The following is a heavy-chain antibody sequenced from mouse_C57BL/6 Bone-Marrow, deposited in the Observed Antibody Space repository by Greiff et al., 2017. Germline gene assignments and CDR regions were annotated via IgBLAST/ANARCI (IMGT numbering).Heavy chain of an antibody. Sequence: VQLQQPGAELVKPGASVKLSCKASGYTFTSYWMRWVKQRTGRGLEGIGRIDPNSGGTKYNEKFKSKATLTVNKPSSTAYMQLSRLTSEDSAVYYCARDSSGYGFAYWGQGTLVTVSA. V-gene: IGHV1-72*01. CDR3: ARDSSGYGFAY. D-gene: IGHD3-2*02. J-gene: IGHJ3*01. CDR1: GYTFTSYW. CDR2: IDPNSGGT.